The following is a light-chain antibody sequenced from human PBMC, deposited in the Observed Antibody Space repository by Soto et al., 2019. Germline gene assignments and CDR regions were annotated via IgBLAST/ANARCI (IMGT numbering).Light chain of an antibody. CDR1: QSVSSNY. CDR3: QQYGASRLS. CDR2: GAS. V-gene: IGKV3-20*01. Sequence: EIVLTQSPVTLSLSPGERATLSCRASQSVSSNYLAWYQQKPGQAPRLLIYGASSRATGIPDRFSGSGSGTDFTLTISRLEPEDFAVFYCQQYGASRLSFGGGTKVEI. J-gene: IGKJ4*01.